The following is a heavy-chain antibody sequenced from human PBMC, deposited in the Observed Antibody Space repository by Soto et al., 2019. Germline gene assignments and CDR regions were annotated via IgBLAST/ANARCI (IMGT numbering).Heavy chain of an antibody. V-gene: IGHV3-30*18. CDR3: AKRVTVTTEFYGMDV. Sequence: GGSLRLSCTASGFTFTSYGMHWVRRAPGKGLEWVAVISYVGSNKYYADSVKGRFTISRDNSKNTLYLQMNSLRAEDTAVYYCAKRVTVTTEFYGMDVWGQGTTVTVSS. D-gene: IGHD4-17*01. J-gene: IGHJ6*02. CDR2: ISYVGSNK. CDR1: GFTFTSYG.